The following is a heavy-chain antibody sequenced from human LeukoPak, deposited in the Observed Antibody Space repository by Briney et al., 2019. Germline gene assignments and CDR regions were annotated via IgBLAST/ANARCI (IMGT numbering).Heavy chain of an antibody. J-gene: IGHJ3*02. CDR3: ANLIAVAGTENAFDI. CDR1: GFTFSSYA. CDR2: ISGSGGST. D-gene: IGHD6-19*01. V-gene: IGHV3-23*01. Sequence: PGGSLRLSCAGSGFTFSSYAMSWVRQAPGKGLEWVSAISGSGGSTYYADSVKGRFTISRDNSKNTLYLQMNSLRAEDTAVYYCANLIAVAGTENAFDIWGQGTMVTVSS.